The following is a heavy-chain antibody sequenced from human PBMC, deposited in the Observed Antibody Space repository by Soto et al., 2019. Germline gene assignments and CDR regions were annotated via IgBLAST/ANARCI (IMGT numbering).Heavy chain of an antibody. CDR3: ARFPGSGWYDH. V-gene: IGHV3-64*02. CDR2: ISSNGGST. D-gene: IGHD6-19*01. CDR1: GFTFSSYA. J-gene: IGHJ5*02. Sequence: GGSLRLSCAASGFTFSSYAMHWVRQAPGKGLEYVSAISSNGGSTYYADSVKGRFTISRDNSKNTLYLQMGSLRAEDMAVYYCARFPGSGWYDHWGQGTLVTVSS.